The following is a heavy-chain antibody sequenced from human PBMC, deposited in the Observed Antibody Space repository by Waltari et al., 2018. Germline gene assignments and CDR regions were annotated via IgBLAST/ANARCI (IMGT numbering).Heavy chain of an antibody. CDR3: ARGVTYYYDSSGYWRYYYYGMDV. J-gene: IGHJ6*02. D-gene: IGHD3-22*01. CDR1: GGSFSGYY. CDR2: INHSGST. V-gene: IGHV4-34*01. Sequence: QVQLQQWGAGLLKPSETLSLTCAVYGGSFSGYYWSWIRQPPGKGLEWIGEINHSGSTNYNPSLKSRVTISVDTSKNQFSLKLSSVTAADTAVYYCARGVTYYYDSSGYWRYYYYGMDVWGQGTTVTVSS.